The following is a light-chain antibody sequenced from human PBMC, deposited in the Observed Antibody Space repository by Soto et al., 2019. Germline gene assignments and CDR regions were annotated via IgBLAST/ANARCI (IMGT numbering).Light chain of an antibody. CDR2: EGS. CDR3: CSYAGSSTSLYV. V-gene: IGLV2-23*01. J-gene: IGLJ1*01. Sequence: QSALTQPASVSGSPGQSITISCTGTSSDIGSYNLVSWYQQHPGKAPKLMIYEGSKRPSGVSNRFSGSKSGNTASLTISGLQAEDEADYYCCSYAGSSTSLYVFGTGTKFTVL. CDR1: SSDIGSYNL.